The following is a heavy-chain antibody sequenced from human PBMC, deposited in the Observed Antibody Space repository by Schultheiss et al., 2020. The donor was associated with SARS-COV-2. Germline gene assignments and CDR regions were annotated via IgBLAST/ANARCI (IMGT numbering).Heavy chain of an antibody. CDR2: IIPIFGTA. CDR1: GGTFSSYA. Sequence: SVKVSCKPSGGTFSSYAISWLRQAPGQGLEWMGGIIPIFGTANYAQKFQGRVTITADESTSTAYMELSSLRSEDTAVYYCASDGGYYGSGSYWEHAFDIWGQGTMVTVSS. D-gene: IGHD3-10*01. CDR3: ASDGGYYGSGSYWEHAFDI. J-gene: IGHJ3*02. V-gene: IGHV1-69*13.